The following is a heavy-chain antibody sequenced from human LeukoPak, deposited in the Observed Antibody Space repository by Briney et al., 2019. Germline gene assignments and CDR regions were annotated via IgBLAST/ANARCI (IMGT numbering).Heavy chain of an antibody. D-gene: IGHD5-18*01. J-gene: IGHJ5*02. V-gene: IGHV3-23*01. Sequence: GGSLRLSCAASGFTFSSYAMSWVRQAPGKGLEWVSAISGSGGSTYYADSVKGRFTISRDNSKNTLYLQMNSLRAEDTAVYYCAKGGNTAMAPHGLNWFDPWGQGALVTISS. CDR3: AKGGNTAMAPHGLNWFDP. CDR2: ISGSGGST. CDR1: GFTFSSYA.